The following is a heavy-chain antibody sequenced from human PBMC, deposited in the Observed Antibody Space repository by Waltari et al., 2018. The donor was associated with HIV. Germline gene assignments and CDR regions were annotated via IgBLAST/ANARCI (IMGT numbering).Heavy chain of an antibody. CDR3: ARDKLGDPAPV. CDR1: GFILSTYS. D-gene: IGHD1-26*01. CDR2: IGSSGTT. V-gene: IGHV3-48*02. J-gene: IGHJ6*02. Sequence: EAQLVESGGALIQTGGSLRVSCVGTGFILSTYSMNWVRQAPGEGREWVAYIGSSGTTIYADSVKCRFTISRDNAKNSVFLQMNSLREDDTALYFCARDKLGDPAPVWGQGTKVTVSS.